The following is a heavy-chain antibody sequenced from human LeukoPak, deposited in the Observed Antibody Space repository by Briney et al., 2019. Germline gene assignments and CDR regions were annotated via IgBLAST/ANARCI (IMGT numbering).Heavy chain of an antibody. D-gene: IGHD3-10*01. CDR3: ARDNSGVFDY. CDR2: IYYTGTT. Sequence: SETLSLTCTVAGGFISSGGYYWSWIRQFPGESLEWIGYIYYTGTTYHNPSLKTRVTLSVDTSKNQFSLRLSSVTAADTAVYYCARDNSGVFDYWGQGTLVTVSS. CDR1: GGFISSGGYY. J-gene: IGHJ4*02. V-gene: IGHV4-31*03.